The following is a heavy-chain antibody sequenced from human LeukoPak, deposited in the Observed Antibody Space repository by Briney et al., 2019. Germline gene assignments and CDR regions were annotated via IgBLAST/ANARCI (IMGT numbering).Heavy chain of an antibody. CDR3: ARVKTMAVAGTVDY. D-gene: IGHD6-19*01. CDR2: INWNGGST. V-gene: IGHV3-20*04. CDR1: GFTFDDYG. J-gene: IGHJ4*02. Sequence: PGGSLRLSCAASGFTFDDYGMSWVRQAPGKGLEWVSGINWNGGSTGYADSVKGRFTISRDNAKNSLYLQMNSLRAEDTALYYCARVKTMAVAGTVDYWGQGTLVTVSS.